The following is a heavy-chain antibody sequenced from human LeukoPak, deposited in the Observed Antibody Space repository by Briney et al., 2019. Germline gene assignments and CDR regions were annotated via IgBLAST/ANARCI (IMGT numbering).Heavy chain of an antibody. Sequence: GGSLRLSCAASGFTFSTYNMNWVRRAPGKGLEWVSYISSSGSTIYYADSVKGRFTISRDNAKNSLYLQMNSLRAEDTAVYYCARDAQAVAGRSYFDYWGQGTLVTVSS. J-gene: IGHJ4*02. CDR2: ISSSGSTI. CDR1: GFTFSTYN. CDR3: ARDAQAVAGRSYFDY. D-gene: IGHD6-19*01. V-gene: IGHV3-48*04.